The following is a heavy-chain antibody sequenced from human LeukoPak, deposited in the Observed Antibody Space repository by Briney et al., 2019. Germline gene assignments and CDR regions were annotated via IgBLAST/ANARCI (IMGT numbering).Heavy chain of an antibody. D-gene: IGHD2-2*01. CDR1: GFTVSSNY. J-gene: IGHJ4*02. CDR3: ARAYVVPAAYYFDY. V-gene: IGHV3-53*01. CDR2: IYSGGST. Sequence: PGGSLRLSCAASGFTVSSNYMSWVRQAPGKGLEWVSVIYSGGSTYYADSVKGRFTISRDNSKNTLYLQMNGLRAEDTAVYYCARAYVVPAAYYFDYWGQGTLVTVSS.